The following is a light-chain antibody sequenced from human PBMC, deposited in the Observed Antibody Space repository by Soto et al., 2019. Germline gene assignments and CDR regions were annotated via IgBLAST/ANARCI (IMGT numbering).Light chain of an antibody. V-gene: IGKV1-9*01. CDR2: AAS. CDR1: QGISNF. Sequence: DIQLTQSPSFLSASVGDRVTITCRASQGISNFLAWYQQKPGKAPKLLIFAASSLQSGVPSRFSGSGSETEFTLTITSLQPEDVATYCCQQFHSYPRTFGQGTKVDIK. CDR3: QQFHSYPRT. J-gene: IGKJ1*01.